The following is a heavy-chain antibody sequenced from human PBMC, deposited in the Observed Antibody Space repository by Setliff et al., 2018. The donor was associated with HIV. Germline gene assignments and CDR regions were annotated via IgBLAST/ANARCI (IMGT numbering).Heavy chain of an antibody. CDR2: IYPKSGDT. CDR3: AREPSYCGHDCCSLLDY. V-gene: IGHV1-2*02. CDR1: GYTFTDYY. Sequence: GASVKVSCKASGYTFTDYYMHWMRQAPGRGLEWMGWIYPKSGDTNYEQKFQGRVTLTRDTSINTVYMELSSLTSDDTALYYCAREPSYCGHDCCSLLDYWGQGTLVTVSS. J-gene: IGHJ4*01. D-gene: IGHD2-21*02.